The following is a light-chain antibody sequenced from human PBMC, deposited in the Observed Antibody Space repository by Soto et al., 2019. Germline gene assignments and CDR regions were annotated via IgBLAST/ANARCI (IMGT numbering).Light chain of an antibody. J-gene: IGLJ2*01. CDR1: RSDIGRYNY. CDR3: SSYSTTTSPHVL. CDR2: EVT. Sequence: QSALAQPASVSGSPGQSITISCTGTRSDIGRYNYVSWYQQHPGEAPKLLIYEVTYRPSGVSARFSGSKSGSTASLTISGLQAEDEADYYCSSYSTTTSPHVLFGGGT. V-gene: IGLV2-14*01.